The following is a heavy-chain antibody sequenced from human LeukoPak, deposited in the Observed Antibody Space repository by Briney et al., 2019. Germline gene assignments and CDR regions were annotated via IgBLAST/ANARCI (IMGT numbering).Heavy chain of an antibody. CDR2: IYYSGST. CDR1: GGSISSYY. V-gene: IGHV4-59*08. D-gene: IGHD3-22*01. CDR3: ARQTYYYDSSGYYYFDY. J-gene: IGHJ4*02. Sequence: PSETLSLTCTVSGGSISSYYWSWIRQPPGKGLEWIGYIYYSGSTNYNPSLKSRVTISVDTSKNQFSLKLSSVTAADTAVYYCARQTYYYDSSGYYYFDYWGQGTLVTVSS.